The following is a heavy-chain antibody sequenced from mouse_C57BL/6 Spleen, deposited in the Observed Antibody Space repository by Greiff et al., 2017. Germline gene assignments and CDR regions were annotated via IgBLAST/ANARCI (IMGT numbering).Heavy chain of an antibody. CDR2: ISSGGSYT. V-gene: IGHV5-6*01. CDR1: GFTFSSYS. J-gene: IGHJ4*01. CDR3: ARLHDYYAMDY. Sequence: EVHLVESGGDLVKPGGSLKLSCAASGFTFSSYSMSWVRQTPDKRLEWVATISSGGSYTYYPDSVKGRFTISRDNAKNTLYLQMSSLKSEDTAMYYCARLHDYYAMDYWGQGTSVTVSS.